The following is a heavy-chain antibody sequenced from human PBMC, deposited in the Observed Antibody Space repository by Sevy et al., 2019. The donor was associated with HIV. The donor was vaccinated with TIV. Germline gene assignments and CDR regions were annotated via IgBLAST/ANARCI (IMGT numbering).Heavy chain of an antibody. V-gene: IGHV3-9*01. CDR1: GFTFDDYT. CDR3: VKDRSGSYSFDY. Sequence: GGSLRLSCAASGFTFDDYTMNWVRQAPGKGLEWVSGISWSSGHIAYADSVEGRFTISRDNAKNSLYLQMNSLRVEDTALYYCVKDRSGSYSFDYWGQGTLVTVSS. CDR2: ISWSSGHI. J-gene: IGHJ4*02. D-gene: IGHD1-26*01.